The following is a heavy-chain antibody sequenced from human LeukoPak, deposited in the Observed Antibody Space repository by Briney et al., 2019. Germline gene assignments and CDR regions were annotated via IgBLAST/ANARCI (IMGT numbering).Heavy chain of an antibody. V-gene: IGHV3-23*01. D-gene: IGHD4/OR15-4a*01. Sequence: PGGTLRLSCAASGFTFRSYVMSWVRQAPGKGLEWVSTISGSSVTTYYADSVKGRFTISRDNSKNTLYLQMNSLRAGDTAVYYCARRAGAYSHPYDYWGQGTLVTVSS. J-gene: IGHJ4*02. CDR2: ISGSSVTT. CDR1: GFTFRSYV. CDR3: ARRAGAYSHPYDY.